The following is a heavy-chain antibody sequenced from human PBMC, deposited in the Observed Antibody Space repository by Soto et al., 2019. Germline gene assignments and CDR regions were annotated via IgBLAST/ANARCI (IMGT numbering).Heavy chain of an antibody. CDR3: ALTFGSGASDI. D-gene: IGHD3-10*01. Sequence: QVQLQESGPGLVKPSETLSLTCTVSGGSINNYYWSWIRQPPGQGLEWIGYIYYSGSTNYNPSLQSRVSITIDTSKSQFSLRLSSVTAADTAMYYCALTFGSGASDIWGQGRMVTVSS. CDR2: IYYSGST. J-gene: IGHJ3*02. V-gene: IGHV4-59*01. CDR1: GGSINNYY.